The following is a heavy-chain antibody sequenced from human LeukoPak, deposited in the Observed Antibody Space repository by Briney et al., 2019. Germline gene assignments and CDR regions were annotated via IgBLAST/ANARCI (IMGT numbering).Heavy chain of an antibody. CDR1: GFTFDDYG. Sequence: GGSLRLSCAASGFTFDDYGMSWVRQAPGKGLEWVSGINWNGDNTNYADSLKGRFTISRDNAKNSLYLQMNSLRAEDTALYYCARGSTHYDILTGYHYYFDYWGQGTLVTVSS. CDR2: INWNGDNT. J-gene: IGHJ4*02. CDR3: ARGSTHYDILTGYHYYFDY. D-gene: IGHD3-9*01. V-gene: IGHV3-20*04.